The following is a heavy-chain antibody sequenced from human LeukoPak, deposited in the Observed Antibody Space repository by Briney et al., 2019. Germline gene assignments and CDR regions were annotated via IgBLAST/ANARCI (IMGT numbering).Heavy chain of an antibody. D-gene: IGHD2-15*01. CDR1: DYSISSGYY. V-gene: IGHV4-38-2*01. J-gene: IGHJ3*02. CDR2: IYHSGST. Sequence: PSETLSLTCAVSDYSISSGYYWGWIRQPPGKGLEWIGSIYHSGSTYYNPSLKSRVTISVDTSKKQFSLKLSSVTAADTAVYYCAAGYCSGGSCYSVVHDAFDIWGQGTMVTVSS. CDR3: AAGYCSGGSCYSVVHDAFDI.